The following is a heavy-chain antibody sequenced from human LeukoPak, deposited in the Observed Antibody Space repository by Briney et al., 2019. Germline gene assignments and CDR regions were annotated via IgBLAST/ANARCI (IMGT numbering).Heavy chain of an antibody. CDR2: ISSSSSYI. CDR3: ARDSSLVPEYGMDV. D-gene: IGHD2-2*01. Sequence: PGGSLRLSCAASGFTFSSYSMNWVRQAPGKGLEWVSSISSSSSYIYYADSVKGRFTISRDNAKSSLYLQMNSLRAEDTAVYYCARDSSLVPEYGMDVWGQGTTVTVSS. CDR1: GFTFSSYS. V-gene: IGHV3-21*01. J-gene: IGHJ6*02.